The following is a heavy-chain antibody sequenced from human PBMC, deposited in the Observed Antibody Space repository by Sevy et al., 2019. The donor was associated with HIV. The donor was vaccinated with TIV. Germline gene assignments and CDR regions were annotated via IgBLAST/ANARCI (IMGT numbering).Heavy chain of an antibody. CDR3: AKVSCVSSFFDS. CDR1: GFTFTTYG. D-gene: IGHD6-6*01. Sequence: GGSLRLSCVASGFTFTTYGMHWVRQTPGKGLGWVALIRVDGSNKYADSVKGRLTISRDNSQNTVSLQMNSLRIEDPAVYYCAKVSCVSSFFDSWGHGTLVTVSS. CDR2: IRVDGSN. J-gene: IGHJ4*01. V-gene: IGHV3-30*02.